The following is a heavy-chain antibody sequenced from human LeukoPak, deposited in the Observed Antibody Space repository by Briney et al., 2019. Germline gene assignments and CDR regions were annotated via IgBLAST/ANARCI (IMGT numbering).Heavy chain of an antibody. CDR1: GFTFDDYA. V-gene: IGHV3-9*01. CDR2: ISWNSGSI. J-gene: IGHJ4*02. D-gene: IGHD1-26*01. Sequence: PGGSLRLSCAASGFTFDDYAMHWVRQAPGKGLEWVSGISWNSGSIGYADSVKGRFTISRDNAKNSLYLRMNSLRAEDTALYYCAKVGGSYGVYFDYWGQGTLVTVSS. CDR3: AKVGGSYGVYFDY.